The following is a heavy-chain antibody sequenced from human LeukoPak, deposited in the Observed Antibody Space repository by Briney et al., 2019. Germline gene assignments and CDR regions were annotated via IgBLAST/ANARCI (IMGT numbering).Heavy chain of an antibody. J-gene: IGHJ1*01. CDR2: ISGDLRYI. D-gene: IGHD2/OR15-2a*01. Sequence: GRSLRLSCAASGFTFSSYSMNWVRQAPGKGLEWVSSISGDLRYISYADSVKGRFTISRDNAKTSVFLQMNSLRAEDTAVYYCTKTDGLKYFFPHWGQGTLVTVSS. V-gene: IGHV3-21*01. CDR3: TKTDGLKYFFPH. CDR1: GFTFSSYS.